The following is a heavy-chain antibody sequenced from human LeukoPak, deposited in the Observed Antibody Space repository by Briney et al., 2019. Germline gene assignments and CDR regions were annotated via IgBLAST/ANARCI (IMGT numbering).Heavy chain of an antibody. Sequence: GGSLRLSCAASGFTFSSYSMNWVRQAPGKGLAWVSYISSSSSTIYYADSVKGRFTISRDNAKNSLYLQMNSLRDEDTAVYYCARGRIQLWLPIPDYFDYWGQGTLVTVSS. J-gene: IGHJ4*02. CDR2: ISSSSSTI. CDR3: ARGRIQLWLPIPDYFDY. CDR1: GFTFSSYS. V-gene: IGHV3-48*02. D-gene: IGHD5-18*01.